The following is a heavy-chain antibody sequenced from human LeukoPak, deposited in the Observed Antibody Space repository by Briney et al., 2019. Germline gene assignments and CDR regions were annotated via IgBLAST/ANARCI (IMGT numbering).Heavy chain of an antibody. CDR2: INHSGST. V-gene: IGHV4-34*01. D-gene: IGHD3-3*01. CDR1: GGSFSGYY. Sequence: PSETLSLTCTVYGGSFSGYYWSWIRQPPGKGLEWIGEINHSGSTNYNPSLKSRVTISVDTSKNQFSLKLSSVTAADTAVYYCARGGRITIFGVVTPPYYYYGMDVWGQGTTVTVSS. CDR3: ARGGRITIFGVVTPPYYYYGMDV. J-gene: IGHJ6*02.